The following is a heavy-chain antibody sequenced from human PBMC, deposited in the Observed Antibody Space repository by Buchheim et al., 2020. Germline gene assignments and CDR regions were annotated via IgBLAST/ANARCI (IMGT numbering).Heavy chain of an antibody. J-gene: IGHJ6*02. D-gene: IGHD5-24*01. CDR2: INSDGSST. CDR3: AKDSSMATGPFSYYYGMDV. CDR1: GFTFSSYW. Sequence: EVQLVESGGGLVQPGGSLRLSCAASGFTFSSYWMHWVRQAPGKGLVWVSRINSDGSSTSYADSVKGRFTISRDNAKNTLYLQMNSLRAEDTAVYYCAKDSSMATGPFSYYYGMDVWGQGTT. V-gene: IGHV3-74*01.